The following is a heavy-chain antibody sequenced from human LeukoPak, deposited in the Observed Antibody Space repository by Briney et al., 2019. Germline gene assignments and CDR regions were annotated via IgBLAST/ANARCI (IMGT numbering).Heavy chain of an antibody. Sequence: SETLSLTCAVYGGSFSGYYWSWIRQPPGKGLEWIGYIYYSGSTNYNPSLKSRVTISVDTSKNQFSLKLSSVTAADTAVYYCARTTITMVRGVISRWFDPWGQGTLVTVSS. V-gene: IGHV4-59*01. CDR3: ARTTITMVRGVISRWFDP. D-gene: IGHD3-10*01. J-gene: IGHJ5*02. CDR1: GGSFSGYY. CDR2: IYYSGST.